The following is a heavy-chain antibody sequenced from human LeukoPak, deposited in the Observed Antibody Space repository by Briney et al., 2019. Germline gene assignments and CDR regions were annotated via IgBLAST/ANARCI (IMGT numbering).Heavy chain of an antibody. V-gene: IGHV4-4*02. D-gene: IGHD3-22*01. J-gene: IGHJ3*02. CDR1: GGSISSSNW. CDR3: ARGPGGYYDSSGYYLDTLDM. CDR2: IYHSGST. Sequence: PSGTLSLTCAVSGGSISSSNWWGWVRQPPGKGLEWIGEIYHSGSTNYNPSLKSRVTISEDTSKNQFFLKLSSVTAADAAVYYCARGPGGYYDSSGYYLDTLDMWGQGTMVTVSS.